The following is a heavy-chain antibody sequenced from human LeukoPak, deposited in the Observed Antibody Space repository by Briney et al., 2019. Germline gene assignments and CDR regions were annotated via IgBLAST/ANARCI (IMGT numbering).Heavy chain of an antibody. D-gene: IGHD6-19*01. CDR2: INHSGST. CDR3: ARASRAVAGLVARYFDL. V-gene: IGHV4-34*01. J-gene: IGHJ2*01. Sequence: SETLSLTCTVSGDSISSYYWSWIRQPPGKGLEWIGEINHSGSTNYNPSLKSRVTISVDTSKNQFSLKLSSVTAADTAVYYCARASRAVAGLVARYFDLWGRGTLVTVSS. CDR1: GDSISSYY.